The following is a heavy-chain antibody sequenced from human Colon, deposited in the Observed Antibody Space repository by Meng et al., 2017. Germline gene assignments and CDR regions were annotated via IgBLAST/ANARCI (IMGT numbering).Heavy chain of an antibody. CDR3: ATQQVPAVLAYFDP. CDR1: GYSLTELS. J-gene: IGHJ5*02. Sequence: ASVKVSCKLSGYSLTELSMHWVRQAPGKGLEWMGGFDPEDGEPMYAQEFQGRVTMTEDKSTETSYMELRNLRSEDTAVYYCATQQVPAVLAYFDPWGQGTLVTVSS. CDR2: FDPEDGEP. D-gene: IGHD2-2*01. V-gene: IGHV1-24*01.